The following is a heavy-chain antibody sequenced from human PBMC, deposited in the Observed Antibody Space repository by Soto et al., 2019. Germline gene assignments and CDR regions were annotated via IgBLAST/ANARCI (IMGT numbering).Heavy chain of an antibody. CDR1: GDTFSSYG. CDR3: ARAGGQCSSTSCVDF. V-gene: IGHV1-69*01. CDR2: IKPVFGSP. Sequence: QVQLVQSGAEVKKPGSSVKVSCKTSGDTFSSYGINWVRLAPGQGLEWMGGIKPVFGSPVYARKFEGRLTMTADEYTSTAYMQLSRLKSEDAAVYYFARAGGQCSSTSCVDFWGQGTLITVSS. D-gene: IGHD2-2*01. J-gene: IGHJ4*02.